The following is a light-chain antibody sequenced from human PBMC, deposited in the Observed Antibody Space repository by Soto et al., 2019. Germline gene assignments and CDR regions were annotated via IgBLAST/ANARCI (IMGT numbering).Light chain of an antibody. Sequence: EIVLTQSPATLSLSPGERATLSCRASQSISSHLVWYQQKPGQVPRLLMYDASNRATGIPARFSGSGSGTDCTLTISSLEPEDSAVYYCQQRPNWTLTFGGGKKVALK. CDR2: DAS. CDR3: QQRPNWTLT. CDR1: QSISSH. V-gene: IGKV3-11*01. J-gene: IGKJ4*01.